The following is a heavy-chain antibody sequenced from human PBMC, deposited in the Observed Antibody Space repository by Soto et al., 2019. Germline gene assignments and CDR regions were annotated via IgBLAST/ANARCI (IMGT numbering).Heavy chain of an antibody. CDR3: ARNLLRSYSPNIATTDGMDV. CDR2: IWYDGSNK. Sequence: GGSLRLSCAASGFTFSSYGMHWVRQAPGKGLEWVAVIWYDGSNKYYADSVKGRFTISRDNSKNTLYLQMNSLRAEDTAVYYCARNLLRSYSPNIATTDGMDVWGQGTTVTVSS. J-gene: IGHJ6*02. CDR1: GFTFSSYG. V-gene: IGHV3-33*01. D-gene: IGHD1-26*01.